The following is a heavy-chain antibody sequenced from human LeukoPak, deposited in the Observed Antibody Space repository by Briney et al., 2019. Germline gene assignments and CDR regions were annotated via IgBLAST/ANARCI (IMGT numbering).Heavy chain of an antibody. CDR2: INPNSGGT. CDR1: EYTFTCYY. V-gene: IGHV1-2*02. Sequence: ASVKVSCKASEYTFTCYYMHWVRQAPGQGLEWMGWINPNSGGTNYAQTFQGRVTMTRDTSISTAYMELSRLRSDDTAVYYCARGSGYDSNAFDIWGQGTMVTVSS. CDR3: ARGSGYDSNAFDI. D-gene: IGHD5-12*01. J-gene: IGHJ3*02.